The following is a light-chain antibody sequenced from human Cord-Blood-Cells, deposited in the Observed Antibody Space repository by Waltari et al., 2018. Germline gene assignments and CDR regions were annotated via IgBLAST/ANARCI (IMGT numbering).Light chain of an antibody. CDR2: WAS. J-gene: IGKJ5*01. Sequence: DMVITQSPDFLAGSLGERASINCKSSQSVFYSTNNKNYLAWYQQKPGQPPRLLIYWASTRESVCPDRLSGSGSETDFTLTISSLQAEDVAVYYCQQYCSTPISCGQGTRLEIK. CDR3: QQYCSTPIS. V-gene: IGKV4-1*01. CDR1: QSVFYSTNNKNY.